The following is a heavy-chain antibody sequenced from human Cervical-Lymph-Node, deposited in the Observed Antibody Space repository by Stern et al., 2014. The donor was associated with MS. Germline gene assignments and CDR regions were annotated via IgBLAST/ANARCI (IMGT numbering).Heavy chain of an antibody. V-gene: IGHV3-21*01. D-gene: IGHD6-6*01. CDR1: GFTFSSYS. Sequence: EVQLLESGGGVVKPGGSLRRACAASGFTFSSYSRNWVRKATGKGLKWFQSSSSSSSNIYDADSGKGRFTISRDNAKNSLYLQMNSLRAEDTAVYYCARAEYSSSSFSYWGQGTLVTVSS. CDR3: ARAEYSSSSFSY. J-gene: IGHJ4*02. CDR2: SSSSSSNI.